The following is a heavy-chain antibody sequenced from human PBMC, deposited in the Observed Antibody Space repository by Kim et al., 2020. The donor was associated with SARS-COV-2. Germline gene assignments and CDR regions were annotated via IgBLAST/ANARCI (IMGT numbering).Heavy chain of an antibody. CDR2: IKQDGSEK. CDR3: ARVIVVVPAATIFDY. Sequence: GGSLRLSCAASGFTFSSYWMSWVRQAPGKGLEWVANIKQDGSEKYYVDSVKGRFTISRDNAKNSLYLQMNSLRAEDTAVYYCARVIVVVPAATIFDYWGQGTLVTVSS. D-gene: IGHD2-2*01. J-gene: IGHJ4*02. V-gene: IGHV3-7*01. CDR1: GFTFSSYW.